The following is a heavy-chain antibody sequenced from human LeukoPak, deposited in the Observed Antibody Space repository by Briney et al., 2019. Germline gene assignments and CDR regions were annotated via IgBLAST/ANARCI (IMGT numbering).Heavy chain of an antibody. CDR2: LSGSGGST. CDR1: GFTFSSYA. D-gene: IGHD5-18*01. CDR3: AKGRRWTWIQLWSSFDY. V-gene: IGHV3-23*01. Sequence: GGSLRLSCAASGFTFSSYAMSWVRQAPGKGLEWVSALSGSGGSTYYEDSVKGRFTISRDNSKNTLCLQMNSLRAEDTAVYYCAKGRRWTWIQLWSSFDYWGQGTLVTVSS. J-gene: IGHJ4*02.